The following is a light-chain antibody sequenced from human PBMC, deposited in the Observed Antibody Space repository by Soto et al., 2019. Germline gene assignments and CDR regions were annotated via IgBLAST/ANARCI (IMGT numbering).Light chain of an antibody. CDR1: SSDVGGSNS. V-gene: IGLV2-14*01. CDR2: DVS. CDR3: SSYIGSGSYV. J-gene: IGLJ1*01. Sequence: QSALTQPASVSESPGQSIALLCTGTSSDVGGSNSVSWYQQHPNKATKLLIHDVSNRASGVSSLFSGSKSDNTASLPISGLQAADEADYYCSSYIGSGSYVFATGTKRTVL.